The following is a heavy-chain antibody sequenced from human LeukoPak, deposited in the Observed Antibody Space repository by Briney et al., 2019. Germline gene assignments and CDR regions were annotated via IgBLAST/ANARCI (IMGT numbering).Heavy chain of an antibody. CDR1: GYTFTIYD. V-gene: IGHV1-8*03. J-gene: IGHJ6*03. CDR3: ARGRFLESLGSYYYYYMDV. Sequence: ASVKVSRKPAGYTFTIYDINCVRPATGQPLDWIGRMNPNRGNTFYPQKFHVRFTITRNTSISTAYMELSRLRSEDTAVYYCARGRFLESLGSYYYYYMDVWGKGTTVTVSS. CDR2: MNPNRGNT. D-gene: IGHD3-3*01.